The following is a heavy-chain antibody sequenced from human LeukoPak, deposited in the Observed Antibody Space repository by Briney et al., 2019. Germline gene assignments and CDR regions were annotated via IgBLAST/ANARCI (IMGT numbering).Heavy chain of an antibody. Sequence: SETLSLTCTVSGGSISSCYWSWIRQPPGKGLEWIGYIYYSGSTNYNPSLKSRVTISVDTSKNQFSLKLSSVTAADTAVYYCAAEKPDDSGSYRYWGQGTLVTVSS. CDR1: GGSISSCY. D-gene: IGHD1-26*01. CDR2: IYYSGST. V-gene: IGHV4-59*08. CDR3: AAEKPDDSGSYRY. J-gene: IGHJ4*02.